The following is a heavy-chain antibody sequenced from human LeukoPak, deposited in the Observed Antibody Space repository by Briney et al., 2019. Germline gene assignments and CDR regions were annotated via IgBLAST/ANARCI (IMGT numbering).Heavy chain of an antibody. V-gene: IGHV3-30*02. CDR2: IRYDGSNK. D-gene: IGHD5-18*01. CDR1: GFTFSSYG. J-gene: IGHJ4*02. CDR3: AKGLRGYSYDSDY. Sequence: PSGGSLRLSCAASGFTFSSYGMHWVRQAPGKGLEWVAFIRYDGSNKYYADSVKGRFTISRDNSKNTLYLQMNSLRAEDTAVYYCAKGLRGYSYDSDYWGQGTLVTVSS.